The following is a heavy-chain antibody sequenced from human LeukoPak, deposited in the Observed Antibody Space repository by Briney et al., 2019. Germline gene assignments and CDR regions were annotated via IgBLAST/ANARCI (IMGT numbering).Heavy chain of an antibody. J-gene: IGHJ4*02. CDR1: GGTFSSYA. CDR3: ARGRAAAGSPYYFDY. Sequence: SVKVSCKASGGTFSSYAISWVRQAPGQGLEWMGRIIPILGIANYAQKFQGRVTITADKSTSTAYMELSSLRSEDTAVYYCARGRAAAGSPYYFDYWGQGTLVTVSS. V-gene: IGHV1-69*04. CDR2: IIPILGIA. D-gene: IGHD6-13*01.